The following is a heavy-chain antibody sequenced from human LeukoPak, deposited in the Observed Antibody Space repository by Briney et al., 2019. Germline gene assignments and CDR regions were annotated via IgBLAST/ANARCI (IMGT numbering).Heavy chain of an antibody. Sequence: GGSLRLSCAASGFTLSSYAMHWVRQAPGKGLEWVAVISYDGSNKYYADSVKGRFTISRDNSKNTLYLQMASLRAEDMSVYYCARVGDVDYFDYWGQGALVTVSS. J-gene: IGHJ4*02. D-gene: IGHD1-26*01. CDR3: ARVGDVDYFDY. CDR1: GFTLSSYA. CDR2: ISYDGSNK. V-gene: IGHV3-30*14.